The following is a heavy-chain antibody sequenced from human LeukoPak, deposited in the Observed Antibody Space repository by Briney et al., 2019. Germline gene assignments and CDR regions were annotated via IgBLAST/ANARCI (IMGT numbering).Heavy chain of an antibody. J-gene: IGHJ4*02. CDR1: GYTLTELS. CDR2: FDPEDGET. Sequence: ASVKVSCKVSGYTLTELSMHWVRQAPGKGLEWMGGFDPEDGETIYAQKFQGRVTMTEDTSTDTAYMGLSSLRSEDTAVYYCATVQYSSGWYRGFDYWGQGTLVTVPS. CDR3: ATVQYSSGWYRGFDY. D-gene: IGHD6-19*01. V-gene: IGHV1-24*01.